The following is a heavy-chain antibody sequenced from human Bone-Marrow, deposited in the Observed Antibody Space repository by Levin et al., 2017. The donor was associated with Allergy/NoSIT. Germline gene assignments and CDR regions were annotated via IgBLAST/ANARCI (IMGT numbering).Heavy chain of an antibody. CDR1: GFTFSDYY. Sequence: LSLTCAASGFTFSDYYMSWIRQAPGKGLEWISYITSGSSPIYYADSVRGRFTISRDNAQNSLYLQMNSLRAEDTAVYYCARGTNYRDTSGYVFDYWGQGTLVTVSS. CDR3: ARGTNYRDTSGYVFDY. V-gene: IGHV3-11*01. D-gene: IGHD3-22*01. J-gene: IGHJ4*02. CDR2: ITSGSSPI.